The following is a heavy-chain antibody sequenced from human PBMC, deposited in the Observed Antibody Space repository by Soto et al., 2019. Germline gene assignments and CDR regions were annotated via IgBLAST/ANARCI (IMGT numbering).Heavy chain of an antibody. J-gene: IGHJ6*02. CDR2: INHSGST. CDR1: GGSFSGYY. Sequence: SETLSLTCAIYGGSFSGYYWSWIRQPPGKGLEWIGEINHSGSTNYNPSLKSRVTISVDTSKNQFSLKLSSVTAADTAVYYCARVGRQSYYYGMDVWGQGTTVTVSS. D-gene: IGHD6-6*01. V-gene: IGHV4-34*01. CDR3: ARVGRQSYYYGMDV.